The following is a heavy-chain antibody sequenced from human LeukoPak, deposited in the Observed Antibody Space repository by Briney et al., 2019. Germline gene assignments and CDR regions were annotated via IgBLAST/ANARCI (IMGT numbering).Heavy chain of an antibody. Sequence: ASVKVSCKASGYTFTSYDINWVRQATGQGLEWMGWMYPNSGNTGYAEKFQGRVTMTRNTSISTAYMKLSSLRSEDTAVYYCARDYEFCYYYGIDMCGQGKTATVS. V-gene: IGHV1-8*02. D-gene: IGHD3-16*01. CDR2: MYPNSGNT. CDR3: ARDYEFCYYYGIDM. CDR1: GYTFTSYD. J-gene: IGHJ6*02.